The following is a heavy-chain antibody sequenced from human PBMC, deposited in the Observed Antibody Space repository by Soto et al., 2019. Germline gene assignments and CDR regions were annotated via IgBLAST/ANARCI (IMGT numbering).Heavy chain of an antibody. D-gene: IGHD3-3*01. CDR2: ISAYNGNT. CDR3: AREITIFGVVSVPYYYGMDV. CDR1: GYTSTSYG. Sequence: ASVKVSCKASGYTSTSYGISWVRQAPGQGLEWMGWISAYNGNTNYAQKLQGRVTMTTDTSTSTAYMELRSLRSDDTAVYYCAREITIFGVVSVPYYYGMDVWGQGTTVTVSS. V-gene: IGHV1-18*01. J-gene: IGHJ6*02.